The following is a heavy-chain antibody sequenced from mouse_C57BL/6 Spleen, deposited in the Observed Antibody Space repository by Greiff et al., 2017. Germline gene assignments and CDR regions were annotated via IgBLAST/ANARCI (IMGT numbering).Heavy chain of an antibody. D-gene: IGHD4-1*02. Sequence: QVQLQQSGPELVKPGASVKISCKASGYAFSSSWMNWVKQRPGKGLEWIGRIYPGDGDTNYNGKFKGKATLTADKSSSTAYMQLSSLTSEDSAVYFWARGQLGRGDYWGQGTTLTVSS. J-gene: IGHJ2*01. CDR1: GYAFSSSW. CDR2: IYPGDGDT. V-gene: IGHV1-82*01. CDR3: ARGQLGRGDY.